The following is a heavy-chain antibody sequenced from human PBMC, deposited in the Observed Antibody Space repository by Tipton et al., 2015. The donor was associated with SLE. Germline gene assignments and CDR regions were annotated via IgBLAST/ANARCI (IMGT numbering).Heavy chain of an antibody. CDR1: GFTFSDYY. V-gene: IGHV3-30*03. CDR3: ARDGGLSGAFDI. CDR2: ISYDGSNK. Sequence: SLRLSCAASGFTFSDYYMSWIRQAPGKGLEWVAVISYDGSNKYYADSVKGRFTISRDNSKNTLYLQMNSLRAEDTAVYYCARDGGLSGAFDIWGQGTMVTVSS. D-gene: IGHD4/OR15-4a*01. J-gene: IGHJ3*02.